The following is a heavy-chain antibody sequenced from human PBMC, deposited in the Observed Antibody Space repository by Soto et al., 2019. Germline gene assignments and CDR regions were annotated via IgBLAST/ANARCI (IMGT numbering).Heavy chain of an antibody. Sequence: EVQLVESGGGLIQPGGSLRLSCAASGFALSDNWMHWVRQAPGKGLMWVSRINTDGKSTNYADSVKGRFTISRDIGKNTVFLQMNDLRAEDTAVYYCARVIIALAYCSGGSCYYIDFWGQGTLVAVSS. CDR2: INTDGKST. D-gene: IGHD2-15*01. V-gene: IGHV3-74*01. CDR3: ARVIIALAYCSGGSCYYIDF. CDR1: GFALSDNW. J-gene: IGHJ4*02.